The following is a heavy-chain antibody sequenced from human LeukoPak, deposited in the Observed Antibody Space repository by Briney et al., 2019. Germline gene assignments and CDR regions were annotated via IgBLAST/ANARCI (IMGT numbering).Heavy chain of an antibody. CDR2: IHYTGST. Sequence: PSETLSLTCTVSGGSINSYYWSWIRQPPGKGLECIGYIHYTGSTNYNPSLKSRVNISVDTSKSQFSLKLSSVTAADTAIYYCARGGYYGSGNDFRFDPWGQGTLVTVSS. D-gene: IGHD3-10*01. J-gene: IGHJ5*02. V-gene: IGHV4-59*01. CDR3: ARGGYYGSGNDFRFDP. CDR1: GGSINSYY.